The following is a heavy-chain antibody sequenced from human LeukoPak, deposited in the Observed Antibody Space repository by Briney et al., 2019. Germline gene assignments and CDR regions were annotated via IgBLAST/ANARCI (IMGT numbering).Heavy chain of an antibody. Sequence: GGSLRLSCAASGFTFSSYSMNWVRQAPGKGLEWVSSISSSSSYIYYADSVKGRFTISRDNAKNSLYLQMNSLRAEDTAVYYCARPVIGPLRDAFDIWGQGTMVTVSS. J-gene: IGHJ3*02. CDR3: ARPVIGPLRDAFDI. D-gene: IGHD2/OR15-2a*01. V-gene: IGHV3-21*01. CDR1: GFTFSSYS. CDR2: ISSSSSYI.